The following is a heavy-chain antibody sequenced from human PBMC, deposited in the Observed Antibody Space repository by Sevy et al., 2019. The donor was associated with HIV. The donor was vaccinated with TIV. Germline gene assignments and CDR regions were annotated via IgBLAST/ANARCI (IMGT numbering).Heavy chain of an antibody. D-gene: IGHD3-10*01. CDR1: GFTFDDYA. CDR2: ISWDAKKT. CDR3: AKDIPGYSGFDH. Sequence: GGSLRLSCAASGFTFDDYAMHWVRQAPGKGLEWVSLISWDAKKTDYADSVEGRFTVSRDNRKNSLYLQMNSLRSEDTALYFCAKDIPGYSGFDHWGQGTLVTVSS. J-gene: IGHJ4*02. V-gene: IGHV3-43*01.